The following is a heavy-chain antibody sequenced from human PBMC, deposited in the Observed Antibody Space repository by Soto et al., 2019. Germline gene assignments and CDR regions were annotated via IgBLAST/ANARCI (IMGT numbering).Heavy chain of an antibody. Sequence: QVQLVESGAEVKKPGASVKVSCKASGYTSTSYGISWVRQAPGQWLEWMGWISPYNGNTKFPQKLQGRVTMTTDTSTSSVYMEMRSLRSDDTAVYYCASQSPGAPWGQGTLVTVSS. CDR2: ISPYNGNT. J-gene: IGHJ5*02. CDR3: ASQSPGAP. V-gene: IGHV1-18*01. CDR1: GYTSTSYG.